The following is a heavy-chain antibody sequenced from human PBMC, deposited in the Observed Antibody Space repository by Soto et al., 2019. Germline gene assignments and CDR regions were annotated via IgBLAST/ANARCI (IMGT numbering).Heavy chain of an antibody. V-gene: IGHV4-61*01. Sequence: LSLTCAVSGDSVSSGTYYWSWVRQPPGKGLEWIGYIYNTGSTNYNPSLKSRVTISVDTSKNQFSLRLRSVTAADTAVYYCARHQESYYKDRFDYWGQGALVTVSS. D-gene: IGHD3-10*01. CDR2: IYNTGST. CDR1: GDSVSSGTYY. CDR3: ARHQESYYKDRFDY. J-gene: IGHJ4*02.